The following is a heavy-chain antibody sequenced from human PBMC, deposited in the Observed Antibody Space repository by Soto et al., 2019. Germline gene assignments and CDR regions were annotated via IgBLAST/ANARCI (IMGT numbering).Heavy chain of an antibody. CDR3: ARHIGYSYGGFDY. J-gene: IGHJ4*02. D-gene: IGHD5-18*01. CDR2: IYYSGST. Sequence: SETLSLTCTVSGGSISNYYWTWIRQPPGKGLEWIGYIYYSGSTNYNPSLKSRVTISVDTSKNQFSLKLSSVTAADTAVYYCARHIGYSYGGFDYWGQGTLVTVSS. CDR1: GGSISNYY. V-gene: IGHV4-59*08.